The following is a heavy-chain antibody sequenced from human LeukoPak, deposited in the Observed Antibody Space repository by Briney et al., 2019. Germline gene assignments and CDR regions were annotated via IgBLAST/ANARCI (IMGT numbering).Heavy chain of an antibody. D-gene: IGHD3-10*01. Sequence: GASVKVSCKASGYTFTGYYMHWVRQAPGQGLEWMGWINPNSGGTNYAQKFQGRVTMTRDTSISTAYMELSRLRSDDTAVYYCARDWDYYGSGPLYYFDYWGQGTLVTVSS. CDR1: GYTFTGYY. CDR3: ARDWDYYGSGPLYYFDY. V-gene: IGHV1-2*02. CDR2: INPNSGGT. J-gene: IGHJ4*02.